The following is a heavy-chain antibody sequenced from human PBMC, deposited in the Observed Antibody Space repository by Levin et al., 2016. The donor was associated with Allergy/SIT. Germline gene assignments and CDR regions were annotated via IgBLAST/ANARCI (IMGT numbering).Heavy chain of an antibody. Sequence: GGSLRLSCAASGFTFSNAWMSWVRQAPGKGLEWVGRIKSKTDGGTTDYAAPVKGRFTISRDDSKNTLYLQMNSLKTEDTAVYYCTTDWGNKNSDVDYWGQGTLVTVSS. CDR2: IKSKTDGGTT. J-gene: IGHJ4*02. CDR3: TTDWGNKNSDVDY. D-gene: IGHD3-16*01. V-gene: IGHV3-15*01. CDR1: GFTFSNAW.